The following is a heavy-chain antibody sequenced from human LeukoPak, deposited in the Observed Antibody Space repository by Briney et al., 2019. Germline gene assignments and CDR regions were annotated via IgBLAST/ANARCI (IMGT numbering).Heavy chain of an antibody. V-gene: IGHV3-23*01. D-gene: IGHD3-22*01. Sequence: GGSLRLSCAASGFTFSSYGMSWVRQAPGKGLEWVSAFSGGGGRAYYADSVKGRFTISRDNSKNTLYLQMNSLRAEDTAVYYCAKRGYYDSSGYYAPFDYWGQGTLVTISS. CDR3: AKRGYYDSSGYYAPFDY. CDR1: GFTFSSYG. J-gene: IGHJ4*02. CDR2: FSGGGGRA.